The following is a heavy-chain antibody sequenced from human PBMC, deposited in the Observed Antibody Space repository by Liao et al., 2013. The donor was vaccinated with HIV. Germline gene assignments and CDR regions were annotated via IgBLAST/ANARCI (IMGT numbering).Heavy chain of an antibody. CDR2: IYHSGST. V-gene: IGHV4-30-2*01. D-gene: IGHD3-22*01. CDR1: GGSISSGGYS. Sequence: QLQLQESGSGLVKPSQTLSLTCAVSGGSISSGGYSWSWIRQPPGKGLEWIGYIYHSGSTYYNPSLKSRVTISVDRSKNQFSLKLSSVTAADTAVYYCAREGGYDSSGHYYYYYMDVWGKGTTVTVSS. CDR3: AREGGYDSSGHYYYYYMDV. J-gene: IGHJ6*03.